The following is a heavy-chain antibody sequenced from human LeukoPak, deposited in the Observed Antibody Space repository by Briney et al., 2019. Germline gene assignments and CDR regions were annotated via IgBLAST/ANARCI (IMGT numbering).Heavy chain of an antibody. CDR1: GYTISSYYY. J-gene: IGHJ5*02. Sequence: SETLSLTCAVSGYTISSYYYWGLIRHPPGKVLWWIGRNYHSGSDYYNPSLKSRVTISSDTSKNQFSLKLSSVTAADTAVYYCARNVVADGTSDPRNLFDPWRQGTLVTVSS. CDR2: NYHSGSD. V-gene: IGHV4-38-2*01. CDR3: ARNVVADGTSDPRNLFDP. D-gene: IGHD6-13*01.